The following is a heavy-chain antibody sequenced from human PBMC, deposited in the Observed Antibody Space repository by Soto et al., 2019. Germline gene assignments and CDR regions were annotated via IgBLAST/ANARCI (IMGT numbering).Heavy chain of an antibody. D-gene: IGHD6-13*01. Sequence: QVQLQESGPGLVKPSETLSLSCTVSNGSISNFYWNWIRHPPGKRLEWIGRIYISASSSYNPSLRSRVTMSVDASKNQFSLKLNSVTAADTAVYYCARSSHKESWFDPWGQGTLVTVSS. J-gene: IGHJ5*02. CDR2: IYISASS. CDR1: NGSISNFY. CDR3: ARSSHKESWFDP. V-gene: IGHV4-4*07.